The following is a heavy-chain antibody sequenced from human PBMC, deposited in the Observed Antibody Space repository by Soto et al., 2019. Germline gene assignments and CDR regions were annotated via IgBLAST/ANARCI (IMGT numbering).Heavy chain of an antibody. V-gene: IGHV1-69*06. Sequence: QVQLVQSGAEVKKPGSWWRSSCKPPEATLAGNLTGWGGKPPGQGLGGMGGIIPIFGTANYAQKFQGRVTITADKSTSTAYMELSSLRSEDTAVYYCARDRGWKNGDYWFDPWGQGTLVTVSS. CDR2: IIPIFGTA. J-gene: IGHJ5*02. CDR3: ARDRGWKNGDYWFDP. D-gene: IGHD4-17*01. CDR1: EATLAGNL.